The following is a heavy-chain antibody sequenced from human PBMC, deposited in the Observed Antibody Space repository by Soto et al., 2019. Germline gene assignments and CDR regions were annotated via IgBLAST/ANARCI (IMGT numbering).Heavy chain of an antibody. Sequence: QVQLVQSGAEVKKPGASVKVSCKASGHTFTSYGISWVRQAPGQGLEWMGWISAYNGATNYPQKLQGRVTMTTDTSTSTAYMELRRLRSDDTAVYYCASDRGAGPWGGMDVWGQGTTVTVSS. CDR2: ISAYNGAT. D-gene: IGHD3-16*01. CDR1: GHTFTSYG. V-gene: IGHV1-18*01. CDR3: ASDRGAGPWGGMDV. J-gene: IGHJ6*02.